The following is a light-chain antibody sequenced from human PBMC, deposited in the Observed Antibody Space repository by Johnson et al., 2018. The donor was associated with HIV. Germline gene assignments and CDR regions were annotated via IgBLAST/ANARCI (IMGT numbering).Light chain of an antibody. CDR2: DNN. CDR3: GTWDNSLTPFYV. Sequence: QSVLTQPPSVSAAPGQKVTISCSGSSSNIGNNYISWYQHLPGTPPKILIYDNNQRPLGVPDRFSDSATLGITGLQPGDEADYYCGTWDNSLTPFYVFGTATKVTVL. J-gene: IGLJ1*01. CDR1: SSNIGNNY. V-gene: IGLV1-51*01.